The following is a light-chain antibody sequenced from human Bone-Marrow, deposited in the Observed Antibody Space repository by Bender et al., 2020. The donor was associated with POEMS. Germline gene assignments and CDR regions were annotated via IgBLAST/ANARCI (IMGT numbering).Light chain of an antibody. CDR2: DVS. V-gene: IGLV2-14*01. CDR3: SSYTSSSTLV. Sequence: QSALTQPASVSGSPGQSITISCTGTSSDVGGYNYVSWYQQHPGKAPKLMIYDVSTRPSGVSNRFSGSESGNAASLTISGLQAEDEADYYCSSYTSSSTLVFGTGPKVTAL. CDR1: SSDVGGYNY. J-gene: IGLJ1*01.